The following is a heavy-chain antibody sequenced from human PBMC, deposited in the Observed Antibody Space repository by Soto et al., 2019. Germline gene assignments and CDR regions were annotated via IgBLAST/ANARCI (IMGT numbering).Heavy chain of an antibody. V-gene: IGHV1-8*02. CDR3: DVTTGY. J-gene: IGHJ4*02. CDR2: MSPDSGNT. Sequence: QVQVVQSRAEVKKPGASVRVSCKTSGCTFTDYDINWVRQAAGQGLEYMGWMSPDSGNTGYSQEFQGRVTMTNNTYTSTAYMELSSLTSGDTAVYYCDVTTGYWGQGTMVTVSS. CDR1: GCTFTDYD. D-gene: IGHD1-1*01.